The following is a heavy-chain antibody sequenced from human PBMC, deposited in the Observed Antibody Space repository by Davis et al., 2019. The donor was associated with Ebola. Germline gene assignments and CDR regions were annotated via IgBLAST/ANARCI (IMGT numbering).Heavy chain of an antibody. V-gene: IGHV3-33*06. D-gene: IGHD6-19*01. CDR1: GFTFSNYA. CDR3: AKSGGWTWYFDL. J-gene: IGHJ2*01. CDR2: IWYDGRNQ. Sequence: GESLKISCAASGFTFSNYAMHWVRQPPGKGLEWVAVIWYDGRNQYYADSVKGRFTISRDNSKNTLYLQMNSLRAEDTAVYYCAKSGGWTWYFDLWGRGTLVTVSS.